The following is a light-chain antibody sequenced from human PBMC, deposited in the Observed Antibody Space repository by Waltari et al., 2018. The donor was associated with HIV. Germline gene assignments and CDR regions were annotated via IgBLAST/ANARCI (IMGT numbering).Light chain of an antibody. J-gene: IGLJ2*01. CDR2: EVS. Sequence: QSALTQPASVSGSPGQSITISCTGTSSDVGAYNYVSWYQQHQGKAPNLMIYEVSNRPSGVSNRFSGSKSGNTASLTISGLQAEDEADYYCSSYTSSSTLEGVFGGGTKLTVL. CDR1: SSDVGAYNY. V-gene: IGLV2-14*01. CDR3: SSYTSSSTLEGV.